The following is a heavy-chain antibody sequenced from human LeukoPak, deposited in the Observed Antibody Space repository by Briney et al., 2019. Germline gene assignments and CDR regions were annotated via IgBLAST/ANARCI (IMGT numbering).Heavy chain of an antibody. CDR1: GGSISSYY. J-gene: IGHJ5*02. V-gene: IGHV4-59*12. CDR2: IYYSGST. CDR3: AGGWRITMVRGVIFDP. D-gene: IGHD3-10*01. Sequence: SGTPSLTCTVSGGSISSYYWSWIRQPPGKGLEWIGYIYYSGSTNYNPSLKSRVTISVDTSKNQFSLKLSSVTAADTAVYYCAGGWRITMVRGVIFDPWGQGTLVTVSS.